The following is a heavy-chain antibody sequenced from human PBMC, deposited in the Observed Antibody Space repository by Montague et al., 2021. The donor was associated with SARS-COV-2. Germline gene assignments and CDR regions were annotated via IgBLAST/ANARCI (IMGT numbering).Heavy chain of an antibody. J-gene: IGHJ4*02. CDR3: ARIRDYDILTGSYSGFDY. Sequence: PALVKPTQTLTLTCTSSGFSLSTSGMCVGWIRQPPGTALEWLALIDWDDDKYYSTSLKTRLTISKDTSKNQVVLTMTNMDPVDTATYSCARIRDYDILTGSYSGFDYWGQGTLVTVSS. V-gene: IGHV2-70*01. D-gene: IGHD3-9*01. CDR1: GFSLSTSGMC. CDR2: IDWDDDK.